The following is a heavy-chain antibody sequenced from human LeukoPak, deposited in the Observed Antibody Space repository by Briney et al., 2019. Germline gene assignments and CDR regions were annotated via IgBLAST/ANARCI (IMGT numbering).Heavy chain of an antibody. J-gene: IGHJ4*02. D-gene: IGHD6-13*01. V-gene: IGHV1-69*13. CDR2: TIPIFGTA. CDR1: GGTFSSYA. CDR3: ATNQQYSSSWNNFDY. Sequence: SVKVSCKASGGTFSSYAISWVRQAPGQGLEWMGGTIPIFGTANYAQKFQGRVTITADESTSTAYMELSSLRSEDTAVYYCATNQQYSSSWNNFDYWGQGTLVTASS.